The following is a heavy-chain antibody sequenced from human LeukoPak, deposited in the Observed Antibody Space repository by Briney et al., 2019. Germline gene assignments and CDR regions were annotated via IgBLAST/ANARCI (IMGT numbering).Heavy chain of an antibody. D-gene: IGHD2-15*01. CDR3: ASRGYCSGGSCSDFDY. J-gene: IGHJ4*02. Sequence: PSETLSLTCTVSGGSISSYYWSWIRQPAGKGLEWIGRIYTSGTTNYNPSLKSRVTMSVDTSKNQFSLKLSSVTAADTAVYYCASRGYCSGGSCSDFDYWGQGTLVTVSS. CDR1: GGSISSYY. CDR2: IYTSGTT. V-gene: IGHV4-4*07.